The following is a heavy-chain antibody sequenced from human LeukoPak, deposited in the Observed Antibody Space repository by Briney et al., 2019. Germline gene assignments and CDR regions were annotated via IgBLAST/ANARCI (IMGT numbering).Heavy chain of an antibody. CDR2: IYSAGST. CDR3: ATRNY. V-gene: IGHV3-53*01. J-gene: IGHJ4*02. Sequence: GGSLRLSCAASGFTVSNNYMSWVRQAPGKGLESVSLIYSAGSTYYADSVKGRFTISGDNSKNTLYLQMNSLRVEDTAMYYCATRNYWGQGTLVTVSS. CDR1: GFTVSNNY.